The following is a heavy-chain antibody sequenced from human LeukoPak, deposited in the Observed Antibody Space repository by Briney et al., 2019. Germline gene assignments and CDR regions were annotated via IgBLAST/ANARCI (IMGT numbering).Heavy chain of an antibody. V-gene: IGHV3-23*01. D-gene: IGHD2-15*01. CDR1: GFTFSSYA. CDR3: AKDTTAWWYHRAYMDV. Sequence: PGGSLRLSCAASGFTFSSYAMNWVRKAPGKGLEWVSAIRGSGDSTYFADSVKGRFTISRDNSENRLSLQMDSLRAEDTAVYFCAKDTTAWWYHRAYMDVWGKGTTVTVSS. J-gene: IGHJ6*03. CDR2: IRGSGDST.